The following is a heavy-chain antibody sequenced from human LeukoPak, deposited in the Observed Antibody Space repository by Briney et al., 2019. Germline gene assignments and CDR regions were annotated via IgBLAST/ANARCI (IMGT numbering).Heavy chain of an antibody. V-gene: IGHV3-11*04. CDR1: GFTFSDYY. CDR3: ARDDEDSSSWYYYYYMDV. Sequence: GGSLRLSCAASGFTFSDYYMSWIRQAPGKGLEWVSYISSSGSTIYYADSVKGRFTISRDNAKNSLYLQMNSLRAEDTAVYYCARDDEDSSSWYYYYYMDVWGKGTTVTVSS. D-gene: IGHD6-13*01. CDR2: ISSSGSTI. J-gene: IGHJ6*03.